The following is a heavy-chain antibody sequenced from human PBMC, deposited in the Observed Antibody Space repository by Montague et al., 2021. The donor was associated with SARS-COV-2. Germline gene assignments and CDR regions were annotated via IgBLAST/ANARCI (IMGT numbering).Heavy chain of an antibody. CDR3: ARDIAVAGLFDY. D-gene: IGHD6-19*01. CDR1: GGSISSGSYY. CDR2: LSISGST. V-gene: IGHV4-61*02. J-gene: IGHJ4*02. Sequence: TLSLTCTVSGGSISSGSYYWSWIRQPAGKGLEWIGRLSISGSTNYNPSLKSRVTISVDTSKNQFSLTLSSETAAATAVYYCARDIAVAGLFDYWGRGTLVTVSS.